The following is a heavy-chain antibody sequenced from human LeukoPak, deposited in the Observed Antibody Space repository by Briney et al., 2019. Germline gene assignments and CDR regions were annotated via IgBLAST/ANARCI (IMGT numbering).Heavy chain of an antibody. Sequence: ASVKVSCKASGGTFSSYAISWVRQAPGQGLEWMGGIIPIFGTANYAQKFQGRVTITADESTSTAYMELSSLRSEDTAVYYCARGGEMATITSYWGQGTLVTVSS. CDR1: GGTFSSYA. D-gene: IGHD5-24*01. CDR2: IIPIFGTA. J-gene: IGHJ4*02. V-gene: IGHV1-69*13. CDR3: ARGGEMATITSY.